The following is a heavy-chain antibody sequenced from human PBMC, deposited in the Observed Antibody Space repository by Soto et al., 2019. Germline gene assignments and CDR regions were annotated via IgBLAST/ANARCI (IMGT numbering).Heavy chain of an antibody. D-gene: IGHD6-13*01. CDR3: ARIYSSSWYQENYYGMDV. CDR1: GFSLSNARMG. CDR2: IFSNDEK. J-gene: IGHJ6*02. Sequence: SGPTLVNPTETLTLPWTVSGFSLSNARMGVSWIRQPPGKALEWLAHIFSNDEKSYSTSLKSRLTISKDTSKSQVVLTMTNMDPVDTATYYCARIYSSSWYQENYYGMDVWGQGTTVTVSS. V-gene: IGHV2-26*01.